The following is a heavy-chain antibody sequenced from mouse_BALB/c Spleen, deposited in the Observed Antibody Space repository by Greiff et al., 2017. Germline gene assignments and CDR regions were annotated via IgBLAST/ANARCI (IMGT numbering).Heavy chain of an antibody. V-gene: IGHV5-17*02. J-gene: IGHJ2*01. Sequence: EVQLQESGGGLVQPGGSRKLSCAASGFTFSSFGMHWVRQAPEKGLEWVAYISSGSSTIYYADTVKGRFTISRDNPKNTLFLQMTSLRSEDTAMYYCAREYGSSFDYWGQGTTLTVSS. CDR1: GFTFSSFG. D-gene: IGHD1-1*01. CDR2: ISSGSSTI. CDR3: AREYGSSFDY.